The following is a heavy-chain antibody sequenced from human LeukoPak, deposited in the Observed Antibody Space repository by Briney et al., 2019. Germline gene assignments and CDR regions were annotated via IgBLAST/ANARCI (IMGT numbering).Heavy chain of an antibody. V-gene: IGHV1-69*01. CDR3: ARDIAVVGTGGDAFDI. CDR2: IIPIFGTA. D-gene: IGHD6-19*01. Sequence: ASVKVSCKASGGTFSSYAISWVRQAPGQGLEWMGGIIPIFGTANYAQKFQGRVTITADESTSTAYMELSSLRSEDTAVYYCARDIAVVGTGGDAFDIWGQGTMVTVSS. J-gene: IGHJ3*02. CDR1: GGTFSSYA.